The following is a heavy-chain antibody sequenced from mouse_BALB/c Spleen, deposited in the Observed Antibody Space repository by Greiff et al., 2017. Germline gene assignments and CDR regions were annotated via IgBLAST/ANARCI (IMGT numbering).Heavy chain of an antibody. V-gene: IGHV1-87*01. CDR1: GYTFTSYW. D-gene: IGHD1-3*01. Sequence: QVQLQQSGAELARPGASVKLSCKASGYTFTSYWMQWVKQRPGQGLEWIGAIYPGDGDTRYTQKFKGKATLTADKSSSTAYMQLSSLASEDSAVYYCARKLENYFDYWGQGTTLTVSS. CDR3: ARKLENYFDY. CDR2: IYPGDGDT. J-gene: IGHJ2*01.